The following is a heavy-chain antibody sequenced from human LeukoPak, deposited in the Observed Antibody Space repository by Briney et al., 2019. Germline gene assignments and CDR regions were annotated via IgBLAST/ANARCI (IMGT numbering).Heavy chain of an antibody. Sequence: GGSLRLSCASSGFTFSSYGMSWVRRAPGKGLEWVSTISGSGGSTYYADSVRGRFTISRDNSKNTLYVQMRSLRAEDTAVYYCAKDVLFVLVTGDDAFDIWGQGTMVTVSS. V-gene: IGHV3-23*01. J-gene: IGHJ3*02. D-gene: IGHD2-21*02. CDR1: GFTFSSYG. CDR2: ISGSGGST. CDR3: AKDVLFVLVTGDDAFDI.